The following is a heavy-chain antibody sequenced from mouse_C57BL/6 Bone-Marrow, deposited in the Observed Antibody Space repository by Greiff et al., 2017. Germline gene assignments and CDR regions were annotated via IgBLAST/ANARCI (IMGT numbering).Heavy chain of an antibody. V-gene: IGHV1-15*01. CDR1: GYTFTDYE. Sequence: QVQLKQSGAELVRPGASVTLSCKASGYTFTDYEMHWVKQTPVHGLEWIGAIDPETGGTAYNQKFKGKAILTADKSSSTAYIELRSLTSEDSAVYYCTRRFITAFKDCWGQGTSVTVSS. CDR3: TRRFITAFKDC. J-gene: IGHJ4*01. CDR2: IDPETGGT. D-gene: IGHD1-1*01.